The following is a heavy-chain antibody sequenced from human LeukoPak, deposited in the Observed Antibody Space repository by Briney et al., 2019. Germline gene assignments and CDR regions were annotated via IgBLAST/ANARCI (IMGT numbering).Heavy chain of an antibody. V-gene: IGHV4-34*01. Sequence: PSETLSLTCAVYGGSFSGYYWSWIRQPPGEGLEWIGEINHSGSTNYNPSLKSRVTISVDTSKNQFSLKLSSVTAADTAVYYCARQFYYMDVWGKGTTVTISS. J-gene: IGHJ6*03. CDR3: ARQFYYMDV. CDR2: INHSGST. CDR1: GGSFSGYY.